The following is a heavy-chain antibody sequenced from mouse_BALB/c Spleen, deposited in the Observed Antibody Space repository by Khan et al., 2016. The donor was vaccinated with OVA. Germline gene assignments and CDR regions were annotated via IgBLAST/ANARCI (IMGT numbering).Heavy chain of an antibody. D-gene: IGHD1-2*01. CDR2: ISYSGST. J-gene: IGHJ2*01. CDR3: ARTARIKY. V-gene: IGHV3-2*02. CDR1: GYSITSGYG. Sequence: EVQLQESGPGLVKPSQSLSLTCTVTGYSITSGYGWNWIRQFPGNNLEWMGYISYSGSTNYNPSPKSRISITRDTSKNQFFLQLNSVTTEDTATYYCARTARIKYWGQGTTLTVSS.